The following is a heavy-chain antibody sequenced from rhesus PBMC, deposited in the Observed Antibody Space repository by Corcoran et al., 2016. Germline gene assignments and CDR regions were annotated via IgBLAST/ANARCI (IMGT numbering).Heavy chain of an antibody. Sequence: QVTLKESGPALVKPTQTLTLTCTFSGFSLSTSGMGVGWIRQPPGKALEWLASIYWDDDKYNRTSLKSRLTISKDTSKNQVVLTMTNMDPVDTATYYCARGGGGSNPLGYYNSLDVWGRGVLVTVSS. J-gene: IGHJ5-2*02. D-gene: IGHD2-2*01. CDR1: GFSLSTSGMG. CDR2: IYWDDDK. CDR3: ARGGGGSNPLGYYNSLDV. V-gene: IGHV2S1*01.